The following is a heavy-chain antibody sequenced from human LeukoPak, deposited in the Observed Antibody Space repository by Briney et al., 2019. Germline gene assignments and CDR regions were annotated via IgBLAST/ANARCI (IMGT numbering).Heavy chain of an antibody. CDR2: IYYSGST. CDR3: ARGYYYYYMDV. CDR1: GGSISSGGYY. J-gene: IGHJ6*03. Sequence: SETLSLTCTVSGGSISSGGYYWSWIRQHPRKGLEWIGYIYYSGSTNYNPSLKSPVTISIDTSKNQFSLKLSSVIAADTAVYYCARGYYYYYMDVWGKGTTVTVSS. V-gene: IGHV4-61*08.